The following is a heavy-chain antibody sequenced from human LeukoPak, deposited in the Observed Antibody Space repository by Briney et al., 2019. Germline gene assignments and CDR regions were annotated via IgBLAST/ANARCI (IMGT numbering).Heavy chain of an antibody. Sequence: GASVKVSCKASGYTFTSYWIGWVRQMPGKGLEWMGIIYPGDSDTRYSPSFQDQVTMSADKSISTAYLQWSSLKASDTAMYYCARQYNWHYDYWGQGTLVTVSS. CDR2: IYPGDSDT. J-gene: IGHJ4*02. CDR3: ARQYNWHYDY. V-gene: IGHV5-51*01. D-gene: IGHD1-20*01. CDR1: GYTFTSYW.